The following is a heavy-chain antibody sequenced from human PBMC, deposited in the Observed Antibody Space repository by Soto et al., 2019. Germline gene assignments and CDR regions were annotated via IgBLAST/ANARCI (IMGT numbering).Heavy chain of an antibody. CDR1: GFTFTSYW. CDR2: INSGGIST. CDR3: ARGGRGGFDY. V-gene: IGHV3-74*01. Sequence: GGSLRLSCAASGFTFTSYWMHWVRQAPGKGLVWVSRINSGGISTNYADSVKGRFTISRDNARNTLYLQMNSLRAEDTAVYYCARGGRGGFDYWGQGALVTVSS. D-gene: IGHD3-16*01. J-gene: IGHJ4*02.